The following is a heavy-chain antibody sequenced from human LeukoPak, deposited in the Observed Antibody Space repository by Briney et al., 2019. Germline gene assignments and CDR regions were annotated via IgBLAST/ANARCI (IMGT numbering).Heavy chain of an antibody. J-gene: IGHJ4*02. D-gene: IGHD2-2*01. CDR2: IYYSGST. V-gene: IGHV4-39*01. CDR3: VVVLPAASIDY. CDR1: SGSISSSSYY. Sequence: PSETLSLTCTVSSGSISSSSYYWGWIRQPPGKGLEWIGSIYYSGSTYYNPPLKSRVTISVDTSKNQFSLKLSSVTAADTAVYYCVVVLPAASIDYWGQGTLVTVSS.